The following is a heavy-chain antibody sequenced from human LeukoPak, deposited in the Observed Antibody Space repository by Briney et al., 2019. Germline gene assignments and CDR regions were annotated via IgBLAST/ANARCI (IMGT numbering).Heavy chain of an antibody. V-gene: IGHV1-69*13. CDR3: GGSSTSSNAYFDY. D-gene: IGHD2-2*01. CDR1: GGTFSSYA. Sequence: SVKVSCKASGGTFSSYAISWVRQAPGQGLEWMGGIIPIFGTANYAQKFQGRVTITADESTSTAYMELSSLRSDDTAVYYCGGSSTSSNAYFDYWGQGTLVTVSS. CDR2: IIPIFGTA. J-gene: IGHJ4*02.